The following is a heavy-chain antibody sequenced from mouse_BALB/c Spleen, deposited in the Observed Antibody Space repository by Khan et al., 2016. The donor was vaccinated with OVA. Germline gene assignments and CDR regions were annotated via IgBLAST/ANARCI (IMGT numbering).Heavy chain of an antibody. D-gene: IGHD2-13*01. CDR2: IYPGNGDT. V-gene: IGHV1-80*01. Sequence: QVQLQQSGAELVRPGSSVKISCKASGYSFSRSWMNWVKQRPGQGLEWIGQIYPGNGDTNYNGKFKGKATLTADKSSSTAYMQLSSLTSEDSAVYFWARWGGDGFPYWGHGTLVTVSA. CDR3: ARWGGDGFPY. J-gene: IGHJ3*01. CDR1: GYSFSRSW.